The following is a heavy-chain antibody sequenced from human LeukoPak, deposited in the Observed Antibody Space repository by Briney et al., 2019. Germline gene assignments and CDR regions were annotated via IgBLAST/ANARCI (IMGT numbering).Heavy chain of an antibody. CDR2: IYSGGST. J-gene: IGHJ5*02. D-gene: IGHD3-10*01. CDR1: GFTVSSNY. CDR3: ARIWFVELSNWFDP. V-gene: IGHV3-53*01. Sequence: GGSLRLSCAASGFTVSSNYMSWVRQAPGKGVEWVSVIYSGGSTYYADSVKGRFTISRDNSKNTLYLQMNSLRAEDTAVYYCARIWFVELSNWFDPWGQGTLVTVSS.